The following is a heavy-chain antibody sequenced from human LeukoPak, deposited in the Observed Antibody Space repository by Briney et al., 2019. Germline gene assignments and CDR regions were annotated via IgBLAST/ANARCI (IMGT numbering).Heavy chain of an antibody. D-gene: IGHD6-6*01. J-gene: IGHJ4*02. V-gene: IGHV3-23*01. CDR3: AKDLFVGQQLGRGPFDY. CDR2: ISGSGGST. CDR1: GFTFSSYA. Sequence: PGGSLRLSCAASGFTFSSYAMSWVRQAPGKGLEWVSAISGSGGSTYYADSVKGRFTISRDNSKNTLYLQMNSLRAEDTAVYYCAKDLFVGQQLGRGPFDYWGQGTLVTVSS.